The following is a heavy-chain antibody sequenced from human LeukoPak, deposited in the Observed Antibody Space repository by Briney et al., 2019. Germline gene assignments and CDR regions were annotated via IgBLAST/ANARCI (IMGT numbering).Heavy chain of an antibody. CDR2: IIPILGIA. Sequence: SVKVSCKASGGTFSSYAISWVRQAPGQGLEWMGRIIPILGIANYAQKFQGRVTITADKSTSTAYMELSSLRSEDTAVYYCARRAYSSSRAVWFDPWGQGTLVTVSS. D-gene: IGHD6-6*01. V-gene: IGHV1-69*04. J-gene: IGHJ5*02. CDR1: GGTFSSYA. CDR3: ARRAYSSSRAVWFDP.